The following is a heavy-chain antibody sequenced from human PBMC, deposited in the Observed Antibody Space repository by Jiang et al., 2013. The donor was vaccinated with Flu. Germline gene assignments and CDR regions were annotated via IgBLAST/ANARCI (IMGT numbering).Heavy chain of an antibody. CDR1: GFTFSSYS. D-gene: IGHD3-3*01. V-gene: IGHV3-21*01. Sequence: GFTFSSYSMNWVRQAPGKGPEWVSLISTGGSYIYYADSVKGRFAISRDNAKKFLYLQMNSLRAEDTAVYYCAREHEGGVTIFGGNYGMDVWGQGTTVTVSS. J-gene: IGHJ6*02. CDR3: AREHEGGVTIFGGNYGMDV. CDR2: ISTGGSYI.